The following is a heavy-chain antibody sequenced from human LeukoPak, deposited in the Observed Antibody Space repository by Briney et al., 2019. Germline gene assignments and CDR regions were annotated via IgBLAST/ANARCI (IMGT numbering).Heavy chain of an antibody. V-gene: IGHV4-34*01. J-gene: IGHJ4*02. CDR2: INHSGST. Sequence: PSETLSLTCAVYGGSFSGYYWSWIRQPPGKGLEWIGEINHSGSTNYNPSLKSRVTISVDTSKNQFSLKLSSVTAADTAVYYCAIGGVYSSGWCCRYWGQGTLVTVSS. CDR1: GGSFSGYY. D-gene: IGHD6-19*01. CDR3: AIGGVYSSGWCCRY.